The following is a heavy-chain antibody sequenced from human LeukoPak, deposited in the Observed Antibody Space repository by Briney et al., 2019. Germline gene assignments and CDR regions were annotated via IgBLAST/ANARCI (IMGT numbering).Heavy chain of an antibody. Sequence: ASVKVSCKASGYTFTSYGISWVGQAPGQGLEWMGWISAYNGNTNYAQKLQGRVTMTTDTSTSTAYMELRSLRSDDTAVYYCARDSAEWELRLGYFDYWGQGTLVTVSS. J-gene: IGHJ4*02. D-gene: IGHD1-26*01. CDR3: ARDSAEWELRLGYFDY. V-gene: IGHV1-18*01. CDR1: GYTFTSYG. CDR2: ISAYNGNT.